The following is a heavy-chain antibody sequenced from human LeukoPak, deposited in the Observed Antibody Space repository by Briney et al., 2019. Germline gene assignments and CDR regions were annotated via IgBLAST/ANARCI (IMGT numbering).Heavy chain of an antibody. Sequence: ASVKVSCKASGYTFTSYGISWVRQAPGQGLEWMGCISAYNGNTNYAQKLQGRVTMTTDTSTSTAYMELRSLRSDDTAVYYCARDRQLLRYFDWSHYGMDVWGQGTTVTVSS. J-gene: IGHJ6*02. D-gene: IGHD3-9*01. V-gene: IGHV1-18*01. CDR1: GYTFTSYG. CDR2: ISAYNGNT. CDR3: ARDRQLLRYFDWSHYGMDV.